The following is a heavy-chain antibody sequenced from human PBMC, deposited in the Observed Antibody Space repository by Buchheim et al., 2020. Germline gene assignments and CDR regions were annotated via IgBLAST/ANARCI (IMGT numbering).Heavy chain of an antibody. CDR2: IIPILGIA. CDR3: ARNFAPDCSSTSCYLYGMDV. J-gene: IGHJ6*02. V-gene: IGHV1-69*04. CDR1: GGTFSSYA. D-gene: IGHD2-2*01. Sequence: QVQLVQSGAEVKKPGSSVKVSCKASGGTFSSYAISWVRQAPGQGLEWMGRIIPILGIANYAQKFQGRVTITADKSTSKAYMELSSLRSEDTAVYYCARNFAPDCSSTSCYLYGMDVWGQGTT.